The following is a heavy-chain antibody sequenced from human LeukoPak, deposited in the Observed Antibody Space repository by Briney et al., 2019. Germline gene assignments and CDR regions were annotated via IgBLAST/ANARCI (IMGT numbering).Heavy chain of an antibody. Sequence: SVKVSCKASGGTFSSYAISWVRQAPGQGLEWMGGIIPIFGTANYAQKFQGRVTITADESTSTAYMELSSLRSEDTAVYYCARGTTVTTNFDYWGQGTLATVSS. D-gene: IGHD4-17*01. J-gene: IGHJ4*02. CDR3: ARGTTVTTNFDY. CDR1: GGTFSSYA. CDR2: IIPIFGTA. V-gene: IGHV1-69*01.